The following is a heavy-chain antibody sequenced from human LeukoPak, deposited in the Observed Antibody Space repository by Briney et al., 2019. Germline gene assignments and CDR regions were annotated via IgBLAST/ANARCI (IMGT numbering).Heavy chain of an antibody. D-gene: IGHD1-26*01. CDR2: VQNDGSDK. V-gene: IGHV3-30*02. J-gene: IGHJ6*02. Sequence: PGGSLRLSCAASGFTFSNYGMHWVRQTPGKGLEWVAFVQNDGSDKFFADSVKGRFTVSRDNSKNTLYLQMNSLRAEDTAVYYCAKGIFGQWERLLYYYYGMDVWGQGTTVTVSS. CDR3: AKGIFGQWERLLYYYYGMDV. CDR1: GFTFSNYG.